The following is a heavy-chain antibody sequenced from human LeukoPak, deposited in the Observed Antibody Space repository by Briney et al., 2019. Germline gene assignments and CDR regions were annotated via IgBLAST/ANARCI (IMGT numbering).Heavy chain of an antibody. V-gene: IGHV3-7*01. CDR3: AAADYFDY. J-gene: IGHJ4*02. CDR2: IKPDGSEE. Sequence: PGGSLRLSCAASGFTFSNSWMSWVRQAPGKGLEWVGNIKPDGSEENYVGPVKGRFTISRDNAKNSLYLQMSSLRAEDTAVYYCAAADYFDYWGQGTLVTVSS. CDR1: GFTFSNSW.